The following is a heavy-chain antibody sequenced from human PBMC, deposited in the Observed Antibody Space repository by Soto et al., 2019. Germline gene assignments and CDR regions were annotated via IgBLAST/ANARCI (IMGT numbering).Heavy chain of an antibody. Sequence: PSETLSLTCTVSGGSISSGGYYWSLIRQHPGKGLEWIGYIYYSGSTYYNPSLKSRVTISVDTSKNQFSLKLSSVTAADTAVYYCARFSLGEVVMDVWGQGTTVTVSS. V-gene: IGHV4-31*03. D-gene: IGHD2-15*01. J-gene: IGHJ6*02. CDR2: IYYSGST. CDR1: GGSISSGGYY. CDR3: ARFSLGEVVMDV.